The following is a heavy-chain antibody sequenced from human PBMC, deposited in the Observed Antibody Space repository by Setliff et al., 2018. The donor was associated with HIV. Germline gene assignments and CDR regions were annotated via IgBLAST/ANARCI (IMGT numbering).Heavy chain of an antibody. CDR3: ARNSKNWNYPVEYYDYYMDV. Sequence: KPSETLSLTCTVSGGSISSGGYYWSWIRQHPGKGLEWIGYIHYSGSTYFNPSLKSRVTISLDTSKNQFSLKVSSMTAADTAVYYCARNSKNWNYPVEYYDYYMDVWGTGTTGTVSS. V-gene: IGHV4-31*03. D-gene: IGHD1-7*01. CDR2: IHYSGST. CDR1: GGSISSGGYY. J-gene: IGHJ6*03.